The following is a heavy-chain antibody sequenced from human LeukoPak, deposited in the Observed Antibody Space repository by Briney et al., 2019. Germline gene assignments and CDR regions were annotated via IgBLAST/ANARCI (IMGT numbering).Heavy chain of an antibody. J-gene: IGHJ4*02. CDR1: GFTVSSDY. D-gene: IGHD6-19*01. CDR2: ISNDGDT. V-gene: IGHV3-53*01. Sequence: GGSLRLSCAASGFTVSSDYMSWVRQGPGKGLECVSVISNDGDTYYADSVKGRFTISRDTSKNTVSLQMNSLRAEDTAVYYCAGDKTTGGWYEFDYWGQGTLVTVSS. CDR3: AGDKTTGGWYEFDY.